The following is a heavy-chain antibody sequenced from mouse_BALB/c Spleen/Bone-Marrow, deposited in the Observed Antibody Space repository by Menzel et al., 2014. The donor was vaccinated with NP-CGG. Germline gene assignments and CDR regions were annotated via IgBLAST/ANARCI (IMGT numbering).Heavy chain of an antibody. J-gene: IGHJ4*01. Sequence: VQLQQPGGGLVHPGGSRKLSCAASGFTFSSFGMHWVRQAPEKGLEWVAYISNGSSTIYYADTVKGRFTISRDNPKNTLFLQMTSLRSEDAAMYYCARKGAMITHYYAMDYWGQGTSVTVSS. CDR3: ARKGAMITHYYAMDY. CDR1: GFTFSSFG. CDR2: ISNGSSTI. D-gene: IGHD2-4*01. V-gene: IGHV5-17*02.